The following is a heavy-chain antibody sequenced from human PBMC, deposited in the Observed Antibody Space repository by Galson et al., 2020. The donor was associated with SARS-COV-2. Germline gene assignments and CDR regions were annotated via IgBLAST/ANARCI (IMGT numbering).Heavy chain of an antibody. CDR2: LSWNGASK. D-gene: IGHD3-10*01. V-gene: IGHV3-9*01. CDR3: VKQIDNGYGSGAFYYYGMDV. Sequence: PGGSLRLSCAASGFRFEGYAMDWVRQGPGKGLEWVAGLSWNGASKGYADSVKGRFTISRDNARNSLFLQMSSLRPEDTALYYCVKQIDNGYGSGAFYYYGMDVWGQGTTVTVSS. J-gene: IGHJ6*02. CDR1: GFRFEGYA.